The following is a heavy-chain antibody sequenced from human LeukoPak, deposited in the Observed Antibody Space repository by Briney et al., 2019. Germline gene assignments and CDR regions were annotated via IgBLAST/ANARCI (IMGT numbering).Heavy chain of an antibody. J-gene: IGHJ4*02. CDR1: GFTFSSYS. CDR3: ARELPNCSGGSCYSGYWVY. Sequence: GGSLRLSCAASGFTFSSYSMNWVRQAPGKGLEWVSYISSSNTIYYADSVKGRFTISRDNAKNSLYLQMNSLRAEDTAVYYCARELPNCSGGSCYSGYWVYWGQGTLVTVSS. V-gene: IGHV3-48*01. D-gene: IGHD2-15*01. CDR2: ISSSNTI.